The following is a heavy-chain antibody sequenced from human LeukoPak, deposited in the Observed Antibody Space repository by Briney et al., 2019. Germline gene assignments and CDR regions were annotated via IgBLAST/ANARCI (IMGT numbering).Heavy chain of an antibody. Sequence: SETLSLTCAVYGGSFRGYYWSWIRQPPGKGLEWIGEINHSGSTNYNPSLKSRVTISVDTSKNQFSLKLSSVTAADTAVYYCARGPYSYGVNYYYYGMAVWGQGTTVTVSS. CDR3: ARGPYSYGVNYYYYGMAV. CDR2: INHSGST. V-gene: IGHV4-34*01. J-gene: IGHJ6*02. CDR1: GGSFRGYY. D-gene: IGHD5-18*01.